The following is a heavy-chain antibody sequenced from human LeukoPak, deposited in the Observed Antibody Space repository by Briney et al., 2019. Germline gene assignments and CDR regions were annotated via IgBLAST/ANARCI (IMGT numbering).Heavy chain of an antibody. D-gene: IGHD5-12*01. CDR2: ISSSGSV. V-gene: IGHV4-4*09. CDR3: ARIPLGYSGAYYFDY. Sequence: PSETLSLTCTVSRGSISGSIRSYYWSWLRQPPGKGLEWIGYISSSGSVNDNPSLRSRVTISVDTSKNQFFLNLSSVSAADTAVYYCARIPLGYSGAYYFDYWGQGTLVTVPP. CDR1: RGSISGSIRSYY. J-gene: IGHJ4*02.